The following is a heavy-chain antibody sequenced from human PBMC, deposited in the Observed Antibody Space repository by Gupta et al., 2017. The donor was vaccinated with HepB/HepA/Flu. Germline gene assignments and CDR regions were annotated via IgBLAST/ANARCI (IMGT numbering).Heavy chain of an antibody. CDR2: ISSYNGNM. D-gene: IGHD4-17*01. CDR1: GYTFINYG. CDR3: ARDPHSDYGPNYFDY. Sequence: QVQLVQSGAEVKKPGASVKVSCKTSGYTFINYGFSWVRQAPGQGLEWMGWISSYNGNMKYAQKFQGRVTLTTDTSTSTAYMELRRLRSDDTAMYYCARDPHSDYGPNYFDYWGQGSLVTVSS. V-gene: IGHV1-18*01. J-gene: IGHJ4*02.